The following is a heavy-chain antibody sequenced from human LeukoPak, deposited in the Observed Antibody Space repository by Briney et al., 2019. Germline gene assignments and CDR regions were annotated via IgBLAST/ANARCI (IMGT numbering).Heavy chain of an antibody. D-gene: IGHD2-15*01. V-gene: IGHV1-46*01. CDR2: INPSGGST. Sequence: GASVKVSCKASGYTFTSYYMHWVRQAPGQGLEWMGIINPSGGSTSYAQKFQGRVTMTRDTSTSTVYMEPSSLRSEDTAVYYCARDRYCSGGSCYGFVWGQGTTVTVSS. CDR1: GYTFTSYY. CDR3: ARDRYCSGGSCYGFV. J-gene: IGHJ6*02.